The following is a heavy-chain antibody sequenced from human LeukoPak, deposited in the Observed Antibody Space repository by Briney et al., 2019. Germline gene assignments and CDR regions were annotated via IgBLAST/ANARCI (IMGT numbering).Heavy chain of an antibody. J-gene: IGHJ6*03. V-gene: IGHV5-51*01. Sequence: GESLKISCKGSGCSFTSYWIGWVRQMPGKGLEWMGIIYPGDSDTRYSPSFQGQVTISADKSISTAYLQWSSLKASDTAMYYCARHGNGVGYSYGYNYYYMDVWGKGTTVTVSS. D-gene: IGHD5-18*01. CDR2: IYPGDSDT. CDR3: ARHGNGVGYSYGYNYYYMDV. CDR1: GCSFTSYW.